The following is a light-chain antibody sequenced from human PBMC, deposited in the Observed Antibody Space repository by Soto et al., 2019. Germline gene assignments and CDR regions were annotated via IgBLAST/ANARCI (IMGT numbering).Light chain of an antibody. CDR2: AAS. V-gene: IGKV3-20*01. J-gene: IGKJ1*01. CDR1: QSVTANY. Sequence: EIALTQSPGTLSLSPGERATISCRASQSVTANYLAWYQQKPSQAPRLLIYAASIGATGVPDRFSGSESGTDFTLTISRLEPEDFAVYYCLQYGVPLWTFGQGTKV. CDR3: LQYGVPLWT.